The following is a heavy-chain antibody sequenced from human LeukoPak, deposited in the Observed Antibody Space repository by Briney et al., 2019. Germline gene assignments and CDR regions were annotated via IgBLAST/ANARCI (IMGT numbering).Heavy chain of an antibody. V-gene: IGHV3-74*03. J-gene: IGHJ4*02. CDR3: AKDYFGSLEY. CDR1: GFAFSVSW. D-gene: IGHD2/OR15-2a*01. Sequence: GGSLRLSCAASGFAFSVSWMHWVRQAPGKGLGWVSVIKSDGGTAYADSVKGRFTISRDNAKNTVYLQMNSLRDEDTAVYYCAKDYFGSLEYWGQGILVTVSS. CDR2: IKSDGGT.